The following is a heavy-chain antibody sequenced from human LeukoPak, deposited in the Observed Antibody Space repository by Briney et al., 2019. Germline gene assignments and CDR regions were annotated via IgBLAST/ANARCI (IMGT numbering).Heavy chain of an antibody. Sequence: GGSLRLSCAASGFTFSSNGMSWVRQAPGRGLEWVSVISGSGGSPDYTDSVKGRFTVSRDNAKNTLYLQMDSLRAEDTAVYYCATDRNSGKYYDYWGQGTLVTVSS. CDR2: ISGSGGSP. D-gene: IGHD1-26*01. CDR3: ATDRNSGKYYDY. J-gene: IGHJ4*02. CDR1: GFTFSSNG. V-gene: IGHV3-23*01.